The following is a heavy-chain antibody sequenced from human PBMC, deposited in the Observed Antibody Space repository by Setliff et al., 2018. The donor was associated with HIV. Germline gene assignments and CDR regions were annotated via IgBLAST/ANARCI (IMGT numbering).Heavy chain of an antibody. CDR2: IYPGDSDT. V-gene: IGHV5-51*01. D-gene: IGHD1-26*01. J-gene: IGHJ5*02. Sequence: PGESLKISCKGSGYSFTSYWIGWVRQMPGKGLEWMGIIYPGDSDTRYSPSFQGQVTISADKSISTAYLQWSSLKASDTAMYYCARARLQGIVTAVGPRDNCLDPWGQGTRVTVSS. CDR3: ARARLQGIVTAVGPRDNCLDP. CDR1: GYSFTSYW.